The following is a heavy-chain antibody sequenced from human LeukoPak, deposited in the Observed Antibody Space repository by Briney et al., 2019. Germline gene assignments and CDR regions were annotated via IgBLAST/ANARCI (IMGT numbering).Heavy chain of an antibody. CDR1: GGSISSYY. CDR2: IYTSGST. D-gene: IGHD1-26*01. J-gene: IGHJ4*02. Sequence: SETLSLTCTVSGGSISSYYWSWIRQPAGRGLEWIGRIYTSGSTNFNPSLKSRVTMSVDTSKNQFSLKLTSVTAADTAVYYCARELGSYSGFDYWGQGTLVTVSS. CDR3: ARELGSYSGFDY. V-gene: IGHV4-4*07.